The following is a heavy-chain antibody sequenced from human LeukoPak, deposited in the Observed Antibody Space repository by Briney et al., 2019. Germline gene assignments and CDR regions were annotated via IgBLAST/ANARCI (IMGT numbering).Heavy chain of an antibody. CDR2: IIPNSGGT. CDR3: ARELGNCGDDCYSESLQH. Sequence: ASVKVSCKASGYRFSDSYLHWVRQAPGQGLEWMGWIIPNSGGTNYAQNFQGRVTMTRDPSLTTAYMELRGLKSDDTAVYYCARELGNCGDDCYSESLQHWGQGTLVIVSS. CDR1: GYRFSDSY. J-gene: IGHJ1*01. D-gene: IGHD2-21*01. V-gene: IGHV1-2*02.